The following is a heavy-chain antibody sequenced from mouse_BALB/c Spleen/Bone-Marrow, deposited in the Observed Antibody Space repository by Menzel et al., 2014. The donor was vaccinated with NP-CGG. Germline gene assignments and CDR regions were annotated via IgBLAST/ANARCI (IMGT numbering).Heavy chain of an antibody. Sequence: QVQLQQSGPGLVAPSQSLSITCTVSGFSLTSYDVHWVRQPPGKGLEWLGVIWAGGSTNYNSALMSRLSISKDNSKSQVFLKMNSLQTDDTAMYYCARDYGSSYYAMDYWGQGTSVTVSS. CDR1: GFSLTSYD. V-gene: IGHV2-9*02. CDR3: ARDYGSSYYAMDY. J-gene: IGHJ4*01. CDR2: IWAGGST. D-gene: IGHD1-1*01.